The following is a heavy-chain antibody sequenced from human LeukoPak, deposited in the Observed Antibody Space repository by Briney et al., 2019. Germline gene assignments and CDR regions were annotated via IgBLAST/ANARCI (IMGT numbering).Heavy chain of an antibody. V-gene: IGHV1-2*02. D-gene: IGHD3-3*01. Sequence: ASVKVSCKASGYTFTGYYMHWVRQAPGQGLEWMGWINPNSGGTNYAQKFQGRVTMTRDTSISTAYMELSRLRSDDTAVYYCAPSITIFGGVMGLAYWGQGTLVTVSS. CDR2: INPNSGGT. CDR1: GYTFTGYY. CDR3: APSITIFGGVMGLAY. J-gene: IGHJ4*02.